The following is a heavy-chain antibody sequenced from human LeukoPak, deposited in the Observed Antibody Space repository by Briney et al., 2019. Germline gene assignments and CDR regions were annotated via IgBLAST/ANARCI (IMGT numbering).Heavy chain of an antibody. Sequence: GGSLRLSCVASGFTFSDYSLNWVRQAPGKGLEWISYIGSAIYYADSVKGRFTISRDNAKNSLFLQMNSLRAEDTAVYYCARDHAYAFDIWGQGTMVTVSS. J-gene: IGHJ3*02. CDR2: IGSAI. CDR1: GFTFSDYS. V-gene: IGHV3-48*01. D-gene: IGHD2-2*01. CDR3: ARDHAYAFDI.